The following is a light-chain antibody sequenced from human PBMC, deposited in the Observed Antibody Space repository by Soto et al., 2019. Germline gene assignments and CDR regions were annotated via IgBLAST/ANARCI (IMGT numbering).Light chain of an antibody. J-gene: IGKJ4*01. Sequence: DIQMTQSPSSLSASVGDRVTITCRASQSISSYLNWYQQKPGKASQLLIYDASILHSGVPSRFGGSGSATDFPLTISSLQHEDSATYYCLQTYSTPHTVGLGTKVEIK. CDR2: DAS. CDR3: LQTYSTPHT. CDR1: QSISSY. V-gene: IGKV1-39*01.